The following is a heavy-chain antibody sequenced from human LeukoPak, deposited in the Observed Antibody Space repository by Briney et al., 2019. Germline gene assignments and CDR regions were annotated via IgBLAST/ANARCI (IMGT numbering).Heavy chain of an antibody. V-gene: IGHV3-48*01. Sequence: GGSLRLSCAASGFTFSSYSMNWVRQAPGKGLEWVSYISSSSSTIYYADPVKGRFTISRDNAKNSLYLQMNSLRAEDTAVYYCARVLHKRNYDSSDYYGYWGQGILVTVSS. J-gene: IGHJ4*02. D-gene: IGHD3-22*01. CDR2: ISSSSSTI. CDR3: ARVLHKRNYDSSDYYGY. CDR1: GFTFSSYS.